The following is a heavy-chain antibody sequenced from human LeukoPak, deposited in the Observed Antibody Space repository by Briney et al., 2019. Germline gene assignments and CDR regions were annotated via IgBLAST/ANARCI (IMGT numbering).Heavy chain of an antibody. CDR1: GFTFSNYA. CDR3: AKDLDIGAAGYYFDY. J-gene: IGHJ4*02. D-gene: IGHD6-13*01. Sequence: GGSLRLSCAASGFTFSNYAMHWVRQAPGKGLEWMAIIWYDGSYKYYADSVKGRFTISRDNSRNTLYLQMNSLRPEDTAVYYCAKDLDIGAAGYYFDYWGQGTLVTVSS. CDR2: IWYDGSYK. V-gene: IGHV3-30*02.